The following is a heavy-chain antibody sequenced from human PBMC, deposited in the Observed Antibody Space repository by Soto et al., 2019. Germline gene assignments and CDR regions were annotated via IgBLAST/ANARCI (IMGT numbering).Heavy chain of an antibody. CDR1: GGSISSSSYY. CDR3: ARHLGSSSWCVDYYYYYMDV. Sequence: SETLSLTCTVSGGSISSSSYYWGWIRQPPGKGLEWIGSIYYSGSTYYNPSLKSRVTISVDTSKNQFSLKLSSVTAADTAVYYCARHLGSSSWCVDYYYYYMDVWGKGTTVTVSS. CDR2: IYYSGST. V-gene: IGHV4-39*01. J-gene: IGHJ6*03. D-gene: IGHD6-13*01.